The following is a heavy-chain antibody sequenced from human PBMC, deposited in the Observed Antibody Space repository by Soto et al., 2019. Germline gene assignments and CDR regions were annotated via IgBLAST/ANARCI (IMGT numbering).Heavy chain of an antibody. D-gene: IGHD2-21*01. J-gene: IGHJ4*02. Sequence: XTLSLPCAVSGXSLSSGYYGGWVRQPPGKGLEWIGSIYNSGSTYYNLSLKSRVTISVDTSSNQFSLRMSSFPAADTAVYYCARRVIAYAGFDYWGQGTLVTVSS. CDR1: GXSLSSGYY. V-gene: IGHV4-38-2*01. CDR2: IYNSGST. CDR3: ARRVIAYAGFDY.